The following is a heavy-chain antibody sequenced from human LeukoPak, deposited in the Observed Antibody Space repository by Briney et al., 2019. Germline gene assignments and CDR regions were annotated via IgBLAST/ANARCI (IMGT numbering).Heavy chain of an antibody. CDR3: AREVLYGSGSFYYMDV. V-gene: IGHV1-2*02. Sequence: ASVKVSCKAYGYTFTGYYMHWVRQAPGQGLEWMGWINPNSGGTNYAQKFQGRVTMTRDTSISTAYMELSRLRSDDTAVYYCAREVLYGSGSFYYMDVWGKGTTVTVSS. D-gene: IGHD3-10*01. CDR2: INPNSGGT. J-gene: IGHJ6*03. CDR1: GYTFTGYY.